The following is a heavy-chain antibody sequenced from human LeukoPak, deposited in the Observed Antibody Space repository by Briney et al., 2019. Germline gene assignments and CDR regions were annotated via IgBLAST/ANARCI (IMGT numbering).Heavy chain of an antibody. J-gene: IGHJ4*02. CDR3: ARVGYSSGWYRN. CDR2: IYNGGNT. CDR1: GFTVSTNY. Sequence: PGGSLRLSCAASGFTVSTNYMSWVRQAPGKGLEWVSVIYNGGNTYYADSVKGRFTISRDNSKNTLYLQMNSLRAEDTAVYYCARVGYSSGWYRNRGQGTLVTISS. V-gene: IGHV3-66*01. D-gene: IGHD6-19*01.